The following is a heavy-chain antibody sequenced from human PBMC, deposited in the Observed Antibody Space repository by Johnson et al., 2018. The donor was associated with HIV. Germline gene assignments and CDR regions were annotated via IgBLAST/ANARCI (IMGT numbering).Heavy chain of an antibody. CDR2: IYSGGST. V-gene: IGHV3-66*02. J-gene: IGHJ3*02. CDR3: AKDLLSSSWFHDAFDI. Sequence: MLLVESGGGLVQPGGSLRLSCAASGFTVSSNYMSWVRQAPGKGLAWVSVIYSGGSTYYADSVKGRFTISRDNSKNTLYLQMNSLRPEDTAVYYCAKDLLSSSWFHDAFDIWGQGTMVTVSS. D-gene: IGHD6-13*01. CDR1: GFTVSSNY.